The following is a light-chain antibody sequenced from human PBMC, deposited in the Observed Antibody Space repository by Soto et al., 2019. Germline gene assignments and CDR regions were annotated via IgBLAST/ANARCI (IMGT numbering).Light chain of an antibody. CDR2: AAS. J-gene: IGKJ2*01. CDR1: HNISSH. Sequence: DIQMTQSPSSLSASIGDRVTITCRTSHNISSHLNWYQQKPGKAPKLLIYAASSLQGGIPSRFSGSGSGTDFTLTITSLQPEDFATYYCQQSFSTPYTFGQGTKLQIK. CDR3: QQSFSTPYT. V-gene: IGKV1-39*01.